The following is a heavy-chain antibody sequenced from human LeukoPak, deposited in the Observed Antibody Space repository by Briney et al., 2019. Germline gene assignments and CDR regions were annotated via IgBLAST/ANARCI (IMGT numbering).Heavy chain of an antibody. D-gene: IGHD3-16*02. V-gene: IGHV4-4*02. Sequence: PSETLSLTCGVSGGSITSTNWWSWVRQPPGQGLEWIGEVSLSGLTNYNPSLKSRVTISVDTSKNQFSLKLSSVTAADTAIYYCARHTWRYGGVIEFDSWGQGTLVTVSS. CDR2: VSLSGLT. J-gene: IGHJ4*02. CDR1: GGSITSTNW. CDR3: ARHTWRYGGVIEFDS.